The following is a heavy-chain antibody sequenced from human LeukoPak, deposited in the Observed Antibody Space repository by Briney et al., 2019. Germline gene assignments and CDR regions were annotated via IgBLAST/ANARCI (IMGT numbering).Heavy chain of an antibody. J-gene: IGHJ6*02. CDR1: GFTFSSYA. V-gene: IGHV3-23*01. D-gene: IGHD2-2*01. CDR3: AKDSAVVPAAPYGMDV. Sequence: PEGSLRLSCAASGFTFSSYAMSWVRQAPGKGLEWVSAISGSGGSTYYADSVKGRFTISRDNSKNTLYLQMNSLRAEDTAVYYCAKDSAVVPAAPYGMDVWGQGTTVTVSS. CDR2: ISGSGGST.